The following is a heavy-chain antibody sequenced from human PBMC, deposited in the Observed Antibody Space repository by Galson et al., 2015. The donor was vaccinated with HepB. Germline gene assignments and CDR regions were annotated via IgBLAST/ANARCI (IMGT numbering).Heavy chain of an antibody. CDR3: VRVFFGSERYSAYWYFDL. CDR1: GFTFSAYT. CDR2: ISTNGATI. J-gene: IGHJ2*01. Sequence: SLRLSCAASGFTFSAYTMNWVRRAPGKGLESIAYISTNGATIYCADSVKGRFTVSRDNARNSLYLQMNSLRDQDTAVYSCVRVFFGSERYSAYWYFDLWGRGTLVTVSS. D-gene: IGHD3-10*01. V-gene: IGHV3-48*02.